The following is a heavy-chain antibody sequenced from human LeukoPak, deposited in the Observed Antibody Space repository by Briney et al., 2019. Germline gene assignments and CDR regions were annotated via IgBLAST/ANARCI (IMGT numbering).Heavy chain of an antibody. CDR2: ISYDGSNK. CDR3: ARENSGLDY. D-gene: IGHD5/OR15-5a*01. J-gene: IGHJ4*02. Sequence: GRSLRLSCAASGFTFSSYAMHWVRQAPGKGLEGVAVISYDGSNKYYADSVKGRFTISRDNSKNTLYLQMNSLRAEDTAVYYCARENSGLDYWGQGTLVTVSS. CDR1: GFTFSSYA. V-gene: IGHV3-30-3*01.